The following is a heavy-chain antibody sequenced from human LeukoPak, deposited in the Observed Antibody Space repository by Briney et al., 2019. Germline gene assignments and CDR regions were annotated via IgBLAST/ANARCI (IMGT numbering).Heavy chain of an antibody. CDR2: IYYSGST. J-gene: IGHJ5*02. Sequence: SETLSLTCTVSGGSISSSSYYWGWIRQPPGKGLEWIGSIYYSGSTYYNPSLKSRVTISVDTSKNQFSLKLSSVTAADTAVYYCARDHPVKGWFDPWGQGTLVTVSS. V-gene: IGHV4-39*07. CDR1: GGSISSSSYY. CDR3: ARDHPVKGWFDP.